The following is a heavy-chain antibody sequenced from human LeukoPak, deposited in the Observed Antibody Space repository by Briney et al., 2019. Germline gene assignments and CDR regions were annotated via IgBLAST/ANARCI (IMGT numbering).Heavy chain of an antibody. V-gene: IGHV3-21*01. CDR1: GFTFSSYT. D-gene: IGHD2-8*01. CDR2: IDSSSGYI. Sequence: GGSLRLSCATSGFTFSSYTMNWVRQAPGKGLEWVSSIDSSSGYIYYADSVKGRFTISRDNAKNSLYLQMDSLRAEDTAVYYCAREMEGFDYWGQGTLVTVSS. J-gene: IGHJ4*02. CDR3: AREMEGFDY.